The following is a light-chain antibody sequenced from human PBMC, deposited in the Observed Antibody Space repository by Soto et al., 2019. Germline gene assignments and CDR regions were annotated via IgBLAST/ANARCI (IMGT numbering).Light chain of an antibody. CDR2: GAS. V-gene: IGKV3-20*01. Sequence: EIVLTQSPGTLSLSPGERATLSCSASQSVIRNYLAWYQQKPGQAPRLLIYGASTRATGIPARFSGSGSGTDFTLTISRLEPEDFAVYYCQQYGSSPGTFGQGTKVDI. CDR3: QQYGSSPGT. CDR1: QSVIRNY. J-gene: IGKJ1*01.